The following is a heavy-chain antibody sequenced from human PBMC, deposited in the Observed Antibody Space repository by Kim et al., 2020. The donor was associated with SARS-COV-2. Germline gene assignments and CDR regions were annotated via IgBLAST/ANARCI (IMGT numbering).Heavy chain of an antibody. CDR3: ASTYYYDSSGYYVYPFPQRKYETPLGY. Sequence: GGSLRLSCAASGFTFSDYYMSWIRQAPGKGLEWVSYISSSGSTIYYADSVKGRFTISRDNAKNSLYLQMNSLRAEDTAVYYCASTYYYDSSGYYVYPFPQRKYETPLGYWGQGTLVTVSS. V-gene: IGHV3-11*01. D-gene: IGHD3-22*01. CDR2: ISSSGSTI. J-gene: IGHJ4*02. CDR1: GFTFSDYY.